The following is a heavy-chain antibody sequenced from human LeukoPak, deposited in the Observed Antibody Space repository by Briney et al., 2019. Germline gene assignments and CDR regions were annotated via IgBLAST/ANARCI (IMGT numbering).Heavy chain of an antibody. D-gene: IGHD2-15*01. CDR3: AKDPCSGGSCYQGY. V-gene: IGHV3-48*03. CDR1: GFIFSSYE. CDR2: ISSSGRTM. Sequence: GGSLRLSCAASGFIFSSYEMSWVRQAPGKWLEWVSYISSSGRTMYYADSVKGRFTISRDNAKNSLYLQMNSLRAEDTAVYYCAKDPCSGGSCYQGYWGQGTLVTVSS. J-gene: IGHJ4*02.